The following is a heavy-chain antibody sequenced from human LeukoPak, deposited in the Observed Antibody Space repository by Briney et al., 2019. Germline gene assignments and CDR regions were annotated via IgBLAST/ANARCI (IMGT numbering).Heavy chain of an antibody. V-gene: IGHV4-59*01. Sequence: PSETLSLTCAVYGGSFSGYYWSWIRQPPGKGLEWIGYIYYSGSTNYNPFLKSRVTISVDTSKNQFSLKLSSVTAADTAVYYCARALGVIGAFDIWGQGTMVTVSS. CDR1: GGSFSGYY. J-gene: IGHJ3*02. D-gene: IGHD3-16*02. CDR3: ARALGVIGAFDI. CDR2: IYYSGST.